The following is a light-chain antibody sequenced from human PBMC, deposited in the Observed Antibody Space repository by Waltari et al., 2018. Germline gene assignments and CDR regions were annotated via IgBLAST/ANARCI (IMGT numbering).Light chain of an antibody. V-gene: IGLV4-69*01. CDR1: SGHSSYA. J-gene: IGLJ3*02. CDR3: QTWGTGIHRV. Sequence: QLVLTQSPSASASLGASVKLTCTLSSGHSSYAIAWHQQQPEKGPRYLMKLNCDGSHSKGDGIPDRFSGSSSGAERYLTISSLQSEDEADYYCQTWGTGIHRVFGGGTKLTVL. CDR2: LNCDGSH.